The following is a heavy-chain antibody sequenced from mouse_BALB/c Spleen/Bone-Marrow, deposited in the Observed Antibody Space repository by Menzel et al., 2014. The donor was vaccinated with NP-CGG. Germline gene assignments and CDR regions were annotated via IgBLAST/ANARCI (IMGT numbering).Heavy chain of an antibody. CDR1: GYSFTGYF. CDR2: INPYNGDT. CDR3: TRVTTDWYFDV. D-gene: IGHD1-1*01. Sequence: EVKLQESGPELVKPGASVKISCKASGYSFTGYFMNWVMQSHGKSLEWIGRINPYNGDTFYNQKFKGKATLTVDKSSSTAHMELRSLASEDSAVYYCTRVTTDWYFDVWGAVTTVTVSS. V-gene: IGHV1-20*02. J-gene: IGHJ1*01.